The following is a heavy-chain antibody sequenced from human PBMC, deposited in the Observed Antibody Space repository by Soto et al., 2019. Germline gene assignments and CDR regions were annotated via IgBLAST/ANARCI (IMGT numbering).Heavy chain of an antibody. CDR1: GFTFSSYA. J-gene: IGHJ3*02. V-gene: IGHV3-64*01. CDR3: ARPWGDAFDI. Sequence: EVQLVESGGGLVQPGGSLRLSCAASGFTFSSYAMHWVRQAPGKGLEYVSAISSNGGSTYYANSVKGRFTISRDNSKNTLYLQMGSLRAEDMAVYYCARPWGDAFDIWGQGTMVTVSS. CDR2: ISSNGGST. D-gene: IGHD3-16*01.